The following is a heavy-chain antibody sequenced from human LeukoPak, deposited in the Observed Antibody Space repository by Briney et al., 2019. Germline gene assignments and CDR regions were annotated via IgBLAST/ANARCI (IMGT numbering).Heavy chain of an antibody. J-gene: IGHJ6*02. Sequence: SGTLSLTCAVSGGSISSSNWWSWVRQPPGKGLEWIGEIYHSGSTNYNPSLKSRVTISVDKSKNQFSLKLSSVTAADTAVYYCARVSSLYYYGMDVWGQGTTVTVSS. D-gene: IGHD2-2*01. CDR3: ARVSSLYYYGMDV. V-gene: IGHV4-4*02. CDR1: GGSISSSNW. CDR2: IYHSGST.